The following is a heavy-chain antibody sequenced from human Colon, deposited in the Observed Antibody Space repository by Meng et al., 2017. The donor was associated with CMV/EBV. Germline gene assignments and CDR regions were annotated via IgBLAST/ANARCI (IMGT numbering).Heavy chain of an antibody. CDR1: GYTFTGYY. V-gene: IGHV1-2*06. CDR2: VDPTNGGT. CDR3: MRSYYYDRNGYFYY. Sequence: ASGYTFTGYYIPWVRQAPGQGLEWMGRVDPTNGGTHYAQTFQGRVTMTTDTSISTAYMELRRLRSDDTAMYYCMRSYYYDRNGYFYYWGQGTLVTVSS. J-gene: IGHJ4*02. D-gene: IGHD3-22*01.